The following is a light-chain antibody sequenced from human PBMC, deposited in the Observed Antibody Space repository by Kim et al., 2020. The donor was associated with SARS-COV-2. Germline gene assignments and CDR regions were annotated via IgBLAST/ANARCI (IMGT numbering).Light chain of an antibody. CDR3: QQYGSSSIT. CDR1: QSTASY. CDR2: SAT. V-gene: IGKV3-20*01. Sequence: EAAPSSCRGHQSTASYLAWYRQTPGQAPRLLIYSATNRASGIPARFSASGSGTDFTLTISRLEPEDFAVYYCQQYGSSSITFGRGTRLEIK. J-gene: IGKJ5*01.